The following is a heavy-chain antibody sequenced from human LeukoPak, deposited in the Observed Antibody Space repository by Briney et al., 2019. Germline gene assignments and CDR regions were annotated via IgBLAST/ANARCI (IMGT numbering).Heavy chain of an antibody. CDR2: ISSSGSTI. Sequence: GGSLRLSCAASGFTFSSYSMNWVRQAPGKGLEWVSYISSSGSTIYYADSVKGRFTISRDNAQNSLYLQLNSLRAGDTAVYYCARALRDAFDIWGQGTMVTVSS. J-gene: IGHJ3*02. CDR1: GFTFSSYS. V-gene: IGHV3-48*04. CDR3: ARALRDAFDI.